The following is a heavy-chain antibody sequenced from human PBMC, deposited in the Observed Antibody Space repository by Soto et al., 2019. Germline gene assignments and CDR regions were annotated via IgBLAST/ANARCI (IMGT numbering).Heavy chain of an antibody. V-gene: IGHV1-3*01. D-gene: IGHD5-18*01. Sequence: GASVKVSCKASGYTFTGYYMHWVRQAPGQRLEWMGWINAGNGDTKYSQKFQGRVTLTRDRSASTAYMELSSLRSEDTAVYYCAREIEGYSYAPGYWGQGTLVTVSS. J-gene: IGHJ4*02. CDR2: INAGNGDT. CDR3: AREIEGYSYAPGY. CDR1: GYTFTGYY.